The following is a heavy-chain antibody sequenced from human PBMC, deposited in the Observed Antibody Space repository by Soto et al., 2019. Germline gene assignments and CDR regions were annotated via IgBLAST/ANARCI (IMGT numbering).Heavy chain of an antibody. CDR2: MNPNSGNT. V-gene: IGHV1-8*01. Sequence: QVQLVQSGAEVKKPGASVKVSCKASGYTFTSYDINWVRQATGQGLEWMGWMNPNSGNTGYAQKFQGRVTMTRNTSISTAYMELISLRSKDTAVYYCARGGIMTGYPPPMVDDYWGQGTLVTVSS. CDR1: GYTFTSYD. D-gene: IGHD3-9*01. J-gene: IGHJ4*02. CDR3: ARGGIMTGYPPPMVDDY.